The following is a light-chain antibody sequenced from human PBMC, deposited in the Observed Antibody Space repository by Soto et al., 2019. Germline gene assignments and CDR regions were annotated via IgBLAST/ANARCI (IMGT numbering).Light chain of an antibody. CDR2: DVS. J-gene: IGLJ1*01. Sequence: QSVLTQPASVSGSPGQSITISCTGTSSDVGGSNYVSWYQQLPVKAPKIMIYDVSDRPSGVSNRFSGSKSGNTASLTISGIQAEDEADSYCSSYTWSSPDVFGTGTKV. V-gene: IGLV2-14*01. CDR3: SSYTWSSPDV. CDR1: SSDVGGSNY.